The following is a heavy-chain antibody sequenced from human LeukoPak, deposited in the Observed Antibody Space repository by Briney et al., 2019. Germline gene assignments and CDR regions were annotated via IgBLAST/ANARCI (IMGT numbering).Heavy chain of an antibody. CDR1: GFTFSSYA. D-gene: IGHD6-6*01. V-gene: IGHV3-30-3*01. CDR3: ARAGYSSSSGLDY. Sequence: GGSLRLSCAASGFTFSSYAMHWVRQAPGKGLEWVAVISYDGSNKYYADSVKGRFTISRDNSKNTLYLQMNSLRAEDTAVYYCARAGYSSSSGLDYWGQGTLVTVSS. CDR2: ISYDGSNK. J-gene: IGHJ4*02.